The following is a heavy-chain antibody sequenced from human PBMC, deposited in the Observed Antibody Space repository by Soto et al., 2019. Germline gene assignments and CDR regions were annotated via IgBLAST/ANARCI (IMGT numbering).Heavy chain of an antibody. Sequence: QVQLVQSGAEVKKPGASVKVSCKASGYTFTSYYMHWVRQAPGQGLEWMGIINPSGGSTSYAEKFQGRVTMTRDTSTSTVYIELSSLRSEETAVYYCARRFRDGWGTDYWGQGTLVTVSS. J-gene: IGHJ4*02. CDR2: INPSGGST. CDR3: ARRFRDGWGTDY. CDR1: GYTFTSYY. D-gene: IGHD3-10*01. V-gene: IGHV1-46*01.